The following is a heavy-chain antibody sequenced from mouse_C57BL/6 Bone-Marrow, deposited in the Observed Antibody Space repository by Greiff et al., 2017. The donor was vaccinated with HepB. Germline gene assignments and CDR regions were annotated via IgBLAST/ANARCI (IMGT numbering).Heavy chain of an antibody. V-gene: IGHV1-18*01. D-gene: IGHD1-1*01. J-gene: IGHJ4*01. CDR2: INPNNGGT. CDR1: GYTFTDYN. CDR3: ARSRATVVAPYYAMDY. Sequence: EVKLQESGPELVKPGASVKIPCKASGYTFTDYNMDWVKQSHGKSLEWIGDINPNNGGTIYNQKFKGKATLTVDKSSSTAYMELRSLTSEDTAVYYCARSRATVVAPYYAMDYWGQGTSVTVSS.